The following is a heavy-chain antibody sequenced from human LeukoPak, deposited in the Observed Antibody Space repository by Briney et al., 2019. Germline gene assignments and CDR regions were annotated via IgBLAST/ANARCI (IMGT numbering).Heavy chain of an antibody. D-gene: IGHD4-23*01. CDR1: GFTLSSHW. Sequence: GGALRLSRAASGFTLSSHWTHWGRPAPGGGLVWVSRIKSAGSSIMYADSVKGRFTISRDNAKNTLYLQMNSLRAEDTAVYYCARDLDYCGKSNFDYWGQGTLVTISS. V-gene: IGHV3-74*03. CDR2: IKSAGSSI. J-gene: IGHJ4*02. CDR3: ARDLDYCGKSNFDY.